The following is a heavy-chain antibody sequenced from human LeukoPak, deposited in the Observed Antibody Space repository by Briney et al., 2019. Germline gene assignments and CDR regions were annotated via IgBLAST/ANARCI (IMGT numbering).Heavy chain of an antibody. Sequence: PGGSLRLSCAASGFTFDDYGMSWVRQAPGKGLVWVSRINSDGSSTSYADSVKGRFTISRDNAKNTLYLQMNSLRAEDTAVYYCVRGGYSSSFRFDYWGQGSLVTVSS. V-gene: IGHV3-74*01. CDR1: GFTFDDYG. CDR3: VRGGYSSSFRFDY. J-gene: IGHJ4*02. D-gene: IGHD6-6*01. CDR2: INSDGSST.